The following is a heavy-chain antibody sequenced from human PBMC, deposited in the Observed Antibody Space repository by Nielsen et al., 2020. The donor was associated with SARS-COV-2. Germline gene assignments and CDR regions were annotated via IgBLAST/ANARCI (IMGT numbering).Heavy chain of an antibody. Sequence: GGSLRLSCAASGFTFSSYAMSWVRQAPGKGLEWVAHISSSDSPTYYVEAVKGRFTISRDDARNSLYLQLSSLRAEDTAVYYCARSSFGELLSPFDYWGQGTLATVSS. CDR3: ARSSFGELLSPFDY. D-gene: IGHD3-10*01. CDR1: GFTFSSYA. J-gene: IGHJ4*02. V-gene: IGHV3-11*01. CDR2: ISSSDSPT.